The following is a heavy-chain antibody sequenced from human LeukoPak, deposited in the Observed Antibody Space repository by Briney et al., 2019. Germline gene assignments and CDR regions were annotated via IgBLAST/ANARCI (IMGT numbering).Heavy chain of an antibody. CDR3: AKHCSSTSCPFDY. J-gene: IGHJ4*02. V-gene: IGHV3-30*02. CDR2: IRYDGSNK. Sequence: GGSLRLSCAASGFTFSSYGMHWVRQAPGKGLEWVAFIRYDGSNKYYADSVKGRFTISRDNSKNTLYLQMNSLRAEDTAVYYCAKHCSSTSCPFDYWGQGTLVTVSS. CDR1: GFTFSSYG. D-gene: IGHD2-2*01.